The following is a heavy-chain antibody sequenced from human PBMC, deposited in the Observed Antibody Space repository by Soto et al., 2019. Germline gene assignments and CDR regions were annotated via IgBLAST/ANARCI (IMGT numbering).Heavy chain of an antibody. CDR1: GGSISSYY. Sequence: SETLSLTCTGSGGSISSYYWSWIRQPPGKGLEWIGYIYYSGSTNYNPSLKSRVTISVDTSKNQFSLKLSSVTAADTAVYYCARDRVVPAAIGMDVWGQGTTVTVSS. J-gene: IGHJ6*02. V-gene: IGHV4-59*01. CDR3: ARDRVVPAAIGMDV. D-gene: IGHD2-2*01. CDR2: IYYSGST.